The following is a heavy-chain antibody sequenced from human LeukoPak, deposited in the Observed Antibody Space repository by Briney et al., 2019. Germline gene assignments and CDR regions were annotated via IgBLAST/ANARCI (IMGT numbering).Heavy chain of an antibody. CDR3: ARDTGSSLDY. CDR1: GFTLSSYS. CDR2: ISSSSSYI. V-gene: IGHV3-21*01. J-gene: IGHJ4*02. D-gene: IGHD6-13*01. Sequence: GGSLRLSCAASGFTLSSYSMNWVRQAPGKGLEWVSSISSSSSYIYYADSVKGRFTISRDNAKNSLWLQMNSLRAEDTAVYYCARDTGSSLDYWGQGTLVTVSS.